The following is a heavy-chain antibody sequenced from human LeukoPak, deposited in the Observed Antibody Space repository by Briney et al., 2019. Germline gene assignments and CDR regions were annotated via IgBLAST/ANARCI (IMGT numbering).Heavy chain of an antibody. J-gene: IGHJ4*02. CDR2: ISSSGSTI. Sequence: GGALRLSCAASGFTFSSYEMNWVRPAPGKGLEWVSYISSSGSTIYYADSVKGRFTISRDNAKNSLYLQMNSLRAEDTAVYYCARGGYYYDSSGYSYFDYWGQGTLVTVSS. D-gene: IGHD3-22*01. CDR1: GFTFSSYE. V-gene: IGHV3-48*03. CDR3: ARGGYYYDSSGYSYFDY.